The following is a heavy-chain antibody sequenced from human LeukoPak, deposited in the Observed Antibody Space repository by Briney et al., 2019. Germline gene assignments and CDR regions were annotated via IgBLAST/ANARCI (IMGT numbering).Heavy chain of an antibody. Sequence: GGSLRLSCAASKFTFSSYEMNWVRRAQGEGLEWIADITISGHTKNYADSGKGRFTISRDNARTSLYLQMNSLRAEDTGVYYCARGDPHADLWGQGTLVTVSS. V-gene: IGHV3-48*03. J-gene: IGHJ5*02. CDR2: ITISGHTK. CDR1: KFTFSSYE. CDR3: ARGDPHADL.